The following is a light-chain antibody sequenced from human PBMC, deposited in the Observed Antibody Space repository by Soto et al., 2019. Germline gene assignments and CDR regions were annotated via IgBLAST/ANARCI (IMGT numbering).Light chain of an antibody. CDR3: QQRSNWPLT. CDR1: QSVSTY. J-gene: IGKJ4*01. Sequence: EIVLTQSPATLSLSPGERATLSCRASQSVSTYLAWYQQKPGQAPRLLMYDASNRVSGIPARFSGSGSGTDFTLPISSLESEDFAVYYCQQRSNWPLTFGGGTKVEIK. V-gene: IGKV3-11*01. CDR2: DAS.